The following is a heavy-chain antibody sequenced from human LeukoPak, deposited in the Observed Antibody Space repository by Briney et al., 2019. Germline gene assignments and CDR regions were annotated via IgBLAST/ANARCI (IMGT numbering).Heavy chain of an antibody. Sequence: PSETLSLTCTVSAGSISSHYWSWIRLPPGKGLEWIGEIHHRGTTYYNPSLRSRVTISVDTSKNQFSLRLTSVTAADTAVYYCARVTYNGYQHFDYWGQGNLVTVS. J-gene: IGHJ4*02. CDR2: IHHRGTT. CDR3: ARVTYNGYQHFDY. D-gene: IGHD3-10*01. V-gene: IGHV4-34*01. CDR1: AGSISSHY.